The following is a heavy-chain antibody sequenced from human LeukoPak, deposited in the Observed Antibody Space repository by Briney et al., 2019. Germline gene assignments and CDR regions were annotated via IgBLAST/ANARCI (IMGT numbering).Heavy chain of an antibody. CDR1: GFTFSDYY. CDR3: ARSRFGYSYYYYYMDV. CDR2: ISSSGSTI. V-gene: IGHV3-11*04. J-gene: IGHJ6*03. D-gene: IGHD3-16*01. Sequence: GGSLRLSCAASGFTFSDYYMSWIRQAPGKGLEWVSYISSSGSTIYYADSVKGRFTISRDNAKNSLYLQMNSLRAEDTAVYYCARSRFGYSYYYYYMDVWGKGTTVTVSS.